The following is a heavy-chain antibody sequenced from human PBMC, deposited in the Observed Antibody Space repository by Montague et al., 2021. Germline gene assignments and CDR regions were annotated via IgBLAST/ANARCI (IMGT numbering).Heavy chain of an antibody. CDR1: GFCFSSLW. J-gene: IGHJ4*02. Sequence: SLRLSCAASGFCFSSLWMHWVRQAPGKGLVWVSQITSDGSDTYYADSVKGRFTISRDNAKSTLYLQMNSLRVEDTAVYYCVRDEHTACFESWGQGMLVTFS. CDR3: VRDEHTACFES. CDR2: ITSDGSDT. D-gene: IGHD5-18*01. V-gene: IGHV3-74*01.